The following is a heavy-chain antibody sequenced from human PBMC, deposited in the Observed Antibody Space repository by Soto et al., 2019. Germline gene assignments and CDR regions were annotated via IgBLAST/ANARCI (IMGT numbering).Heavy chain of an antibody. J-gene: IGHJ5*02. Sequence: QVQLVQSGAEVKKPGSSVKVSCKASGGTFSSYVISWVRQAPGQGPEWMGGIIPMYGTVNYAQKFQDRVTIIADTSTSTASMELSSLRSEDTAVYYCARDLGGCSGGSCRYNWFDPWGQGTLVTVSS. CDR2: IIPMYGTV. V-gene: IGHV1-69*06. D-gene: IGHD2-15*01. CDR1: GGTFSSYV. CDR3: ARDLGGCSGGSCRYNWFDP.